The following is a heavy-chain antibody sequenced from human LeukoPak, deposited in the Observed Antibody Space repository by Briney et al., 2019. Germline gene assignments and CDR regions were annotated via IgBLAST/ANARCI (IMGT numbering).Heavy chain of an antibody. Sequence: GGSLRLSCAASGFTFSSYAMSWVRQAPGKGLEWVSAISGSGGSTYYADSVKGRFTISRDNAKNSLYLQMNSLRAEDTAVYYCARFRLTVTTYAHLDYWGQGTLVTVSS. CDR1: GFTFSSYA. J-gene: IGHJ4*02. CDR2: ISGSGGST. CDR3: ARFRLTVTTYAHLDY. V-gene: IGHV3-23*01. D-gene: IGHD4-17*01.